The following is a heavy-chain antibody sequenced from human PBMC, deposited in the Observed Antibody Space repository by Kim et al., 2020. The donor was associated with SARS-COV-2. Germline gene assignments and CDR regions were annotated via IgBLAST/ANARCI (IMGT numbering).Heavy chain of an antibody. D-gene: IGHD1-1*01. CDR3: AKNWKSYYYYGIDV. Sequence: GGSLRLSCAASGFTFDDYAMHWVRQAPGKGLEWVSGISWNSGSIGYADSVKGRFTISRDNAKNSLYLQMNSLRAEDTALYYCAKNWKSYYYYGIDVWGQGTTVTVSS. CDR2: ISWNSGSI. J-gene: IGHJ6*02. CDR1: GFTFDDYA. V-gene: IGHV3-9*01.